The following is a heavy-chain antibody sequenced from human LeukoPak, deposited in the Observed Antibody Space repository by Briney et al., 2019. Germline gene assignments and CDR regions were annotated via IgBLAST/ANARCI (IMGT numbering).Heavy chain of an antibody. CDR1: GFTFSSYA. CDR3: AKVMTMVVTDAFDI. CDR2: ISGSGGIT. V-gene: IGHV3-23*01. J-gene: IGHJ3*02. Sequence: GGSLRLSCAASGFTFSSYAMRWVRQAPGKGLEWVSRISGSGGITQYADSVKGRFTISRDNTKNTLYLEMNSVRAEDTAVYYCAKVMTMVVTDAFDIWGQGTMVTVSS. D-gene: IGHD4-23*01.